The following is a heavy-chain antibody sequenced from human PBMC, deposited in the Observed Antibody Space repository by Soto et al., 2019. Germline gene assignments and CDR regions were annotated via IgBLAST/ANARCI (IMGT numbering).Heavy chain of an antibody. CDR1: GGSISSYY. J-gene: IGHJ3*02. CDR2: IYYSGST. CDR3: ASVWGGAFDI. Sequence: QVQLQESGPGLVKPSETLSLTCTVSGGSISSYYWSWIRQPPGKGLEWIGYIYYSGSTNYNPSLNDRVTLSVDTVRNLFSLKLRSVTAADTAVSSCASVWGGAFDIWGKGTMVTVSS. V-gene: IGHV4-59*01. D-gene: IGHD3-16*01.